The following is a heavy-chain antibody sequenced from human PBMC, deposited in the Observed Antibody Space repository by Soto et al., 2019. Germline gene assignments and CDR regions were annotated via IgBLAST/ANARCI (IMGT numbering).Heavy chain of an antibody. Sequence: QVQLVQSGAEVKKPGASVKVSCKASGYTFTSYYIHWVRQAPGQGLEWMGIISPGGGSTTYAQKIQGRITMTRDTSTNTVYMELSSLRYDDTAVFYCARGAGDYWGQGTLVTVSS. V-gene: IGHV1-46*01. CDR1: GYTFTSYY. J-gene: IGHJ4*02. CDR3: ARGAGDY. CDR2: ISPGGGST.